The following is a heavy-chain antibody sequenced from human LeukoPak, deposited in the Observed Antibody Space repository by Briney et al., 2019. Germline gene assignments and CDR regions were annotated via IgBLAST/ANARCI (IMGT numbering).Heavy chain of an antibody. CDR1: GFTLGDYA. V-gene: IGHV3-49*03. CDR2: IRKRVYGGST. J-gene: IGHJ4*02. Sequence: GGSLRLSCTTSGFTLGDYAMSWLRQAPGKGLEWVAFIRKRVYGGSTEYAASVRGRFTISRDDSKSIAYVKMKCVNIEDTAIYFCTRDRRAQSRGWYVPDFDRWGKGTLVTVSS. D-gene: IGHD6-19*01. CDR3: TRDRRAQSRGWYVPDFDR.